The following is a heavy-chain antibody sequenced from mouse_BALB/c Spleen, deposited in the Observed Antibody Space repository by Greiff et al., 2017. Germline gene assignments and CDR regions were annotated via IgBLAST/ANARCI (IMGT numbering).Heavy chain of an antibody. V-gene: IGHV2-9*02. D-gene: IGHD2-4*01. Sequence: VQLVESGPGLVAPSQSLSITCTVSGFSLTSYGVHWVRQPPGKGLEWLGVIWAGGSTNYNSALMSRLSISKDNPKSQVFLKMNSLQTDDTAMYYCARDYDNEGAFAYWGQGTLVTVSA. J-gene: IGHJ3*01. CDR2: IWAGGST. CDR3: ARDYDNEGAFAY. CDR1: GFSLTSYG.